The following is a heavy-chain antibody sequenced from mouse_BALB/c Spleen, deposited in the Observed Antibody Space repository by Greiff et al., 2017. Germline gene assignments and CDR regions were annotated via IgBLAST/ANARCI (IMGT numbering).Heavy chain of an antibody. V-gene: IGHV5-17*02. CDR3: ARSPITTVVENYAMDY. D-gene: IGHD1-1*01. Sequence: DVQLVESGGGLVQPGGSRKLSCAASGFTFSSFGMHWVRQAPEKGLEWVAYISSGSSTIYYADTVKGRFTISRDNPKNTLFLQMTSLRSEDTAMYYCARSPITTVVENYAMDYWGQGTSVTVSS. CDR2: ISSGSSTI. J-gene: IGHJ4*01. CDR1: GFTFSSFG.